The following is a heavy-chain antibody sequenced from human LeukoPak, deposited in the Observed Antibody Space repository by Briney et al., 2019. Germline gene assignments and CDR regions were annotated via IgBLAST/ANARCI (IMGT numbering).Heavy chain of an antibody. CDR1: GGSISSSSYY. CDR2: IYYSGST. CDR3: ARLGSSGWLNY. Sequence: KPSETLSLTCTVSGGSISSSSYYWGWIRQPPGKGLEWIGSIYYSGSTYYNPSLKSRVTISVDTYKNQFSLKLSSVTAADTAVYYCARLGSSGWLNYWGQGTLVTVSS. D-gene: IGHD6-19*01. J-gene: IGHJ4*02. V-gene: IGHV4-39*01.